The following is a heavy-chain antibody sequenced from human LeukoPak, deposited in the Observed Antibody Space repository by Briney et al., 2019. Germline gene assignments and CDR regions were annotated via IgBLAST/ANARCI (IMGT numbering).Heavy chain of an antibody. Sequence: AGGSLRLSCAASGYTFSSYAMSWVRQAPGKGLEWVSAISGSGGSTYYADSVKGRFTISRDNSKNTLYLQMNSLRAEDTAVYYCAKGYDSSGYYLDLDYWGQGTLVIVSS. D-gene: IGHD3-22*01. J-gene: IGHJ4*02. CDR1: GYTFSSYA. V-gene: IGHV3-23*01. CDR3: AKGYDSSGYYLDLDY. CDR2: ISGSGGST.